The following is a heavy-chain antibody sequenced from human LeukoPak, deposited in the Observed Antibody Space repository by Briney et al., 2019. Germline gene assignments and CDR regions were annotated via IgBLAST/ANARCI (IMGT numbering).Heavy chain of an antibody. CDR2: INPNSGGT. Sequence: ASVKVSCKASGYSFTGYYMHWVRQAPGQGLQWMGWINPNSGGTNYAQKFQGRVTMTTDTSISTAYMELSRLRSDDTAVYYCAREYYDSSGYYLLDWGQGTLVTVSS. J-gene: IGHJ4*02. D-gene: IGHD3-22*01. V-gene: IGHV1-2*02. CDR1: GYSFTGYY. CDR3: AREYYDSSGYYLLD.